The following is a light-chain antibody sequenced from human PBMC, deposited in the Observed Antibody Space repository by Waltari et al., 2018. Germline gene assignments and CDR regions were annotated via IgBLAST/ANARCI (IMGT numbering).Light chain of an antibody. CDR3: QQYANVPVT. V-gene: IGKV1-33*01. CDR1: QDISNY. CDR2: DAS. Sequence: DIQMTQSPSSLSASVGDRVTITCQASQDISNYVNWYQQKPGKVPKLLIYDASNLETGVPSRFSGSGSGTDFTFTISSQQPEDIATYYCQQYANVPVTFGPGTKVDIK. J-gene: IGKJ3*01.